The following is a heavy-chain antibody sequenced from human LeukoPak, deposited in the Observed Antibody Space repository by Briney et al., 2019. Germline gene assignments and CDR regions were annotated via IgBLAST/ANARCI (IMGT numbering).Heavy chain of an antibody. D-gene: IGHD1-26*01. V-gene: IGHV3-23*01. CDR2: ITPSGDGT. J-gene: IGHJ4*02. Sequence: PGGSLRLSCAASGFTFSSPAMSWVHQAPGKALEWVSSITPSGDGTYYAASVKGRFTISRDNSKNTLYLQMDSLRADDTAKYYCAKDSPVATWWGQGTLVTVSS. CDR3: AKDSPVATW. CDR1: GFTFSSPA.